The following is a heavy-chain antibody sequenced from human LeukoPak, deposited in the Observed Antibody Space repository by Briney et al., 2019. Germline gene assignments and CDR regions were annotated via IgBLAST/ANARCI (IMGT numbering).Heavy chain of an antibody. Sequence: PSETLSLTRTVSGGSISSGDSYWSWIRQPPGKGLECIGYIYYSGSPFYNPSLKSRVTISVDTSKNHFSLNLSSVTAADTAVYYCARGNNPYYFDYWGQGTLVTVSS. D-gene: IGHD2/OR15-2a*01. CDR1: GGSISSGDSY. V-gene: IGHV4-30-4*08. CDR2: IYYSGSP. CDR3: ARGNNPYYFDY. J-gene: IGHJ4*02.